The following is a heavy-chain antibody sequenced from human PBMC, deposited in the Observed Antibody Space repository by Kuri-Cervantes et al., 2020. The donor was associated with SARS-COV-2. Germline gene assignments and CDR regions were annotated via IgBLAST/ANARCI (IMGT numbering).Heavy chain of an antibody. CDR1: GYSISSGSY. CDR2: IYHSGST. V-gene: IGHV4-38-2*02. D-gene: IGHD1-14*01. CDR3: AREEPENLYYYYGMDV. Sequence: SQTLSLTCAVSGYSISSGSYWGWIRQPPGKWLEWIGSIYHSGSTYYNPSLKSRVTISVDTSKNQFSLKLSSVTAADTAVYYCAREEPENLYYYYGMDVWGQGTTVTVSS. J-gene: IGHJ6*02.